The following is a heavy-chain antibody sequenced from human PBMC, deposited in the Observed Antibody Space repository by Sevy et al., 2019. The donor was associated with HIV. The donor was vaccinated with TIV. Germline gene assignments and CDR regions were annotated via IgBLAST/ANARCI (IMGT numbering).Heavy chain of an antibody. D-gene: IGHD6-13*01. CDR1: GGSISSYY. CDR2: IYYSGST. V-gene: IGHV4-59*01. CDR3: AGERQLVLDY. J-gene: IGHJ4*02. Sequence: SETLSLTCTVSGGSISSYYWSWIRQPPGKGLEWIGYIYYSGSTNYNPSLKSRVTISVDTSKNHFSLKLSSVTAADTAVYYCAGERQLVLDYWGQGTLVTVSS.